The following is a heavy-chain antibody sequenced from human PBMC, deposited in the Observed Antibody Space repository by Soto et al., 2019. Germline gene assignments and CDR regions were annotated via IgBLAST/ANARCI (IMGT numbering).Heavy chain of an antibody. D-gene: IGHD2-15*01. Sequence: QLQLVQSGTEVKEPGSSVKVSCKASGGTFSTSSFVWVRQGPGQGLEWMGGIIPIFTRTNFAQKVQGRVTFSADESTRTTYMELRSLTSEDTAIYYCARDVVRSTAGDSWGQGPLVTVSS. CDR2: IIPIFTRT. V-gene: IGHV1-69*01. J-gene: IGHJ4*02. CDR1: GGTFSTSS. CDR3: ARDVVRSTAGDS.